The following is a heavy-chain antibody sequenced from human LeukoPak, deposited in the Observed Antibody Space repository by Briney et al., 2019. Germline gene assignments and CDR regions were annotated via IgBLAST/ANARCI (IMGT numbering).Heavy chain of an antibody. CDR1: GGSISSGGYY. D-gene: IGHD2-2*01. V-gene: IGHV4-31*03. CDR3: ARVLPPGWFDR. J-gene: IGHJ5*02. Sequence: TSETLSLTCTVSGGSISSGGYYWSWIRQHPGKGLEWIGYIYYSGSTYYNPSLKSRVTISVDTSKNQFSLKLRSVTAADTAVYYCARVLPPGWFDRWGQGSLATVSS. CDR2: IYYSGST.